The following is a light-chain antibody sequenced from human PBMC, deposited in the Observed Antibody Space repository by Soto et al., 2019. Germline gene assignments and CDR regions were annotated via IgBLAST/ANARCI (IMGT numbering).Light chain of an antibody. CDR2: GAS. CDR3: QQYGSSPLIT. Sequence: EIVLTQSPGTLSLSPGEKATLSCRASQSLSGNYLAWYQQRPGQAPRLLISGASSRATGIPDRFSGSGSGTDFTLTINRLQPEDFEVYYCQQYGSSPLITLGPGTKVDIK. CDR1: QSLSGNY. V-gene: IGKV3-20*01. J-gene: IGKJ3*01.